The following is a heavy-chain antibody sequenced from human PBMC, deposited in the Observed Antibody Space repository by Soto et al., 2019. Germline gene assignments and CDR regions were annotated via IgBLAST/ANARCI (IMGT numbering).Heavy chain of an antibody. Sequence: QVQLVQSGAEVKKPGSSVKVSCKASGGTFSSYTISWVRQAPGQGLEWMGRIIPILGIANYAQKFQGRVTITAXXAXSXXYMELSSLRSEDTAVYYCASPGDYGGAPFRLGMAVWGQGTTVTVSS. CDR1: GGTFSSYT. D-gene: IGHD4-17*01. CDR2: IIPILGIA. CDR3: ASPGDYGGAPFRLGMAV. J-gene: IGHJ6*02. V-gene: IGHV1-69*02.